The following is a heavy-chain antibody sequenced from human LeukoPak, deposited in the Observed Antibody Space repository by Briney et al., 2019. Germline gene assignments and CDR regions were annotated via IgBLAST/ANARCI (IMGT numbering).Heavy chain of an antibody. J-gene: IGHJ4*02. Sequence: GGSLRLSCAASGFTFSDYYMSLIRQAPGKGLEWVSYISSSGSTIYYADSVKGRFTISRDNAKNSLYLQMNSLRAEDTAVYYCARFYYYDSSGLDYWGQGTLVTVSS. CDR2: ISSSGSTI. CDR1: GFTFSDYY. D-gene: IGHD3-22*01. CDR3: ARFYYYDSSGLDY. V-gene: IGHV3-11*04.